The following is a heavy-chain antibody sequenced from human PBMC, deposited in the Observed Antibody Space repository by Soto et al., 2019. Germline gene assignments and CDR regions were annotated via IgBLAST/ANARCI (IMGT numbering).Heavy chain of an antibody. J-gene: IGHJ5*02. V-gene: IGHV4-39*01. D-gene: IGHD5-18*01. CDR2: VYYSGTP. CDR1: GFSTRHSSYC. CDR3: ARADTAMDRPGS. Sequence: SLLQSHPCAFSGFSTRHSSYCLSLIHKPPGKGLEWIASVYYSGTPYYNPSLKSRVTISIATSKTQVSLNLNSLTAADTAIYYCARADTAMDRPGSWGQGILLTVSS.